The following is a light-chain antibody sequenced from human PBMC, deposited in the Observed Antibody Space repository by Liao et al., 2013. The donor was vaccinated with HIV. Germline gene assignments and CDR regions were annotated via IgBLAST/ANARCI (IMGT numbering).Light chain of an antibody. V-gene: IGLV3-1*01. Sequence: ELTQAPSVSVSPGQTARITCSGDKLGDKYACWYQQKPGQSPVLVIYQDNKRPSGIPERFSGSNSGNTATLTISGTQAMDEADYYCQAWDSSTATVVFGGGTKLTVL. CDR3: QAWDSSTATVV. CDR1: KLGDKY. CDR2: QDN. J-gene: IGLJ2*01.